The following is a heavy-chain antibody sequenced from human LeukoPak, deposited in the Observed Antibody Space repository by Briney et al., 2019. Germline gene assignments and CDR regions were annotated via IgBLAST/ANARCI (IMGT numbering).Heavy chain of an antibody. CDR2: IYHSGST. J-gene: IGHJ4*02. CDR3: ARNGGDRPYYFDY. CDR1: GGSISSGGYS. Sequence: SETLSLTCAVSGGSISSGGYSWSWIRQPPGKGLEWIGYIYHSGSTYYNPSLKSRVTISVDRSKNQFSLKLSSVTAADTAVYYCARNGGDRPYYFDYWGQGTLVTVSS. D-gene: IGHD3-16*01. V-gene: IGHV4-30-2*01.